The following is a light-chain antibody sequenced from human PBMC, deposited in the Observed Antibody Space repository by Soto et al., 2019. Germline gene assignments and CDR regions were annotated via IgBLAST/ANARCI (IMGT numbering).Light chain of an antibody. Sequence: EIVLTQSPATLSLSPGERATLSCRASQSVDSSYLAWYHQRPGQAPRLLIYGASNRATGIPDGFGGSGSGTDFNLTISRLEPEDSAVYYCQQYGSSPLYSFGQGTKLEIK. CDR1: QSVDSSY. J-gene: IGKJ2*01. CDR2: GAS. CDR3: QQYGSSPLYS. V-gene: IGKV3-20*01.